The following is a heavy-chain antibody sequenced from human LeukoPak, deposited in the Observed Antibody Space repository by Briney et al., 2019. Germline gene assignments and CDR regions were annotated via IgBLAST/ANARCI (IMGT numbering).Heavy chain of an antibody. J-gene: IGHJ4*02. CDR1: GFTFSSDA. CDR3: AKESTMVRGVIPLDY. CDR2: ISGSGGST. D-gene: IGHD3-10*01. Sequence: GGSLRLSCAASGFTFSSDAMSWVRQAPGKGLEWVSAISGSGGSTYYADSVKGRFTISRDNSKNTLYLQMNSLRAEDTAVYYCAKESTMVRGVIPLDYWGQGTLVTVSS. V-gene: IGHV3-23*01.